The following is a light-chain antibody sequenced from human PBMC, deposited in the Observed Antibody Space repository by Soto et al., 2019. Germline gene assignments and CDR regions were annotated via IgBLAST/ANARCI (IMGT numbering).Light chain of an antibody. V-gene: IGKV1-5*01. CDR3: QQYNSYSVT. Sequence: DIQMTQSPSTLSASVGDRVTITCRASQSISSRLAWYQQKPGKAPKFLVYDASNLESGVPSRFSGSGSGTEFTLTISSLQPDDFATYHCQQYNSYSVTFGQGTKVDIK. CDR2: DAS. J-gene: IGKJ1*01. CDR1: QSISSR.